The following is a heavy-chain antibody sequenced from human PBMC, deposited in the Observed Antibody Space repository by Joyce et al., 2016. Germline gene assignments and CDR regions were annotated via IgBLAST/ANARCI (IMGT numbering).Heavy chain of an antibody. V-gene: IGHV3-7*03. J-gene: IGHJ5*02. CDR3: TRGSGTGWFDP. D-gene: IGHD6-13*01. CDR1: GFSFRYFW. Sequence: EVYLVESGGGLVQPGGSLRLSWAASGFSFRYFWMDWVRQAPGKVLEWVAQLNEDGSEKNYLDSLRGRFTISRDNAKNSVDLQINSLRVEDTAVYYCTRGSGTGWFDPWGQGTLVTVSS. CDR2: LNEDGSEK.